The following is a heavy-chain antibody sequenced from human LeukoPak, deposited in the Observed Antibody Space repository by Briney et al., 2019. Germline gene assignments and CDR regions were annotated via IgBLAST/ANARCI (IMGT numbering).Heavy chain of an antibody. Sequence: SETLSLTYAVYGGSFSGYYWSWIRQPPGKGLEWIGEINHSGSTNYNPSLKSRVTISVDTSKNQFSLKLSSVTAADTAVYYCARGPHDILTGYYDYYYYYGMDVWGQGTTVTVSS. V-gene: IGHV4-34*01. CDR1: GGSFSGYY. D-gene: IGHD3-9*01. CDR3: ARGPHDILTGYYDYYYYYGMDV. J-gene: IGHJ6*02. CDR2: INHSGST.